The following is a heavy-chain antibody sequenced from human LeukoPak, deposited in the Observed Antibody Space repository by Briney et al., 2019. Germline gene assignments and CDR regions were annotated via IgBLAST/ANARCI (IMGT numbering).Heavy chain of an antibody. J-gene: IGHJ4*02. CDR1: GNYW. CDR3: VSFYGTY. V-gene: IGHV3-74*01. CDR2: INSDGSWT. D-gene: IGHD2-2*01. Sequence: GGSLRLSCAASGNYWMHWVRQARGKGLVWVSHINSDGSWTSYADSVKGRFTISKDNAKNTVYLQMNNLRAEDTAVYYCVSFYGTYWGRGTLVTVSS.